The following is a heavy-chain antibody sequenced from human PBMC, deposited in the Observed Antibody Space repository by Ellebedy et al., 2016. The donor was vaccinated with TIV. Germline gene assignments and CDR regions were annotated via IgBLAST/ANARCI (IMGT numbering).Heavy chain of an antibody. CDR2: IGISGTI. Sequence: PGGSLRLSCAASGFTLGDYSMNWVRQAPGKGLEWVSHIGISGTIYYADSVKGRFTISRDNAKNSLYLQMNSLRDEDTAVYYCARDYLGYGDPWGQGTLVTVSS. CDR1: GFTLGDYS. CDR3: ARDYLGYGDP. V-gene: IGHV3-48*02. D-gene: IGHD3-16*01. J-gene: IGHJ5*02.